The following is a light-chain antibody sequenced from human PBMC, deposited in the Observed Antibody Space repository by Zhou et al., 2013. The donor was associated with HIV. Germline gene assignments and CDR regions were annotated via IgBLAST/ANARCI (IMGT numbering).Light chain of an antibody. V-gene: IGKV1-5*03. CDR3: QQSYSTPYT. Sequence: DIQMTQSPSTLSASVGDRVTITCRASQSISSWLAWYQQKPGKAPKLLIYKASSFESGVPSRFSGSGSGTDFTLTINILQPEDFATYYCQQSYSTPYTFGQGTKLEIK. CDR2: KAS. J-gene: IGKJ2*01. CDR1: QSISSW.